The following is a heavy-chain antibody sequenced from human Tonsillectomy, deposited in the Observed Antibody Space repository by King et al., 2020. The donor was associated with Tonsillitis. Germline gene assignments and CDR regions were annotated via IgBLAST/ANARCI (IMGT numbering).Heavy chain of an antibody. CDR3: ARPWGTWPTINWFDP. D-gene: IGHD1-26*01. V-gene: IGHV1-2*02. Sequence: VQLVQSGAEVKKPGASVKVSCKASGYTFTGHFLHWVRQAPGQGLEWMGWINPNTGGTKYAQNFRGRVTMTRDVSTAYTELTNLTSDDTAVYYCARPWGTWPTINWFDPWGQGTLVTVSS. J-gene: IGHJ5*02. CDR2: INPNTGGT. CDR1: GYTFTGHF.